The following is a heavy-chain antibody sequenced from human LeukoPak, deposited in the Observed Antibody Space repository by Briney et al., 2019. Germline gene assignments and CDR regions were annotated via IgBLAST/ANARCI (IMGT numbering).Heavy chain of an antibody. D-gene: IGHD3-16*02. CDR1: GGSFSGYY. CDR3: ARITYDYVWGSYRNDY. Sequence: PSETLSLTCAVYGGSFSGYYWSWIRQPPGKGLEWIGKINHSGSTNYNPSLKSRVTISVDTSKNQFSLKLSSVTAADTAVYYCARITYDYVWGSYRNDYWGQGTLVTVSS. V-gene: IGHV4-34*01. J-gene: IGHJ4*02. CDR2: INHSGST.